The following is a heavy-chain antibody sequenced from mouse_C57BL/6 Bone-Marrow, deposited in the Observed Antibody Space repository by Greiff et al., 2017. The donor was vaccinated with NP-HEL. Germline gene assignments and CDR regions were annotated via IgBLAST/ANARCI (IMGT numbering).Heavy chain of an antibody. CDR3: AKKGNYGSSYYWFAY. V-gene: IGHV1-62-3*01. CDR1: GYTFTSYW. Sequence: QVQLQQPGAELVKPGASVKLSCKASGYTFTSYWMHWVKQRPGRGLEWIGRIDPNSGGTNYNEKFKGKATFTADTSSNTAYMQLSSLTTEDSAIYYCAKKGNYGSSYYWFAYWGQGTLVTVSA. CDR2: IDPNSGGT. D-gene: IGHD1-1*01. J-gene: IGHJ3*01.